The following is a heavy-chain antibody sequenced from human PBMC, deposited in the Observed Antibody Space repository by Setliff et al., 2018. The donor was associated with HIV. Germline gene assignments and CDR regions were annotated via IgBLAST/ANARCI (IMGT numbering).Heavy chain of an antibody. CDR3: ARDKTYCNYSRCSRAGWYFDL. J-gene: IGHJ2*01. D-gene: IGHD2-2*01. V-gene: IGHV4-61*02. CDR2: IYHSGNT. CDR1: GGSISSGIYY. Sequence: SETLSLTCTVSGGSISSGIYYWIWIRQPAGKGLEWVGSIYHSGNTHYNPSLKSRVTISVDTSKNQFSLKLSSVTAADTAVYYCARDKTYCNYSRCSRAGWYFDLWGRGTLVTVSS.